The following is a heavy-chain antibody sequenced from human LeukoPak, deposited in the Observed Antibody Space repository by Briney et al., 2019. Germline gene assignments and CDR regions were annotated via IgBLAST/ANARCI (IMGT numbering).Heavy chain of an antibody. J-gene: IGHJ4*02. CDR3: AGCRGYNSGWYCTAFDY. Sequence: SETLSLTCTVSGGSISSGGYYWSWIRQHPGKGLEWIGYIYYSGSTYYNPSLKSRVTISVDTSKNQFSLKLSSVTAADTAVYYCAGCRGYNSGWYCTAFDYWGQGTLVTVSS. V-gene: IGHV4-31*03. D-gene: IGHD6-19*01. CDR1: GGSISSGGYY. CDR2: IYYSGST.